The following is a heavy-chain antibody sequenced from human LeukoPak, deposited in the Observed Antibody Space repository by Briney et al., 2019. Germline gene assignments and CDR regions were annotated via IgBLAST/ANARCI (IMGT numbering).Heavy chain of an antibody. CDR1: GFTFSSFG. CDR2: IWYDGSNK. D-gene: IGHD2-15*01. V-gene: IGHV3-33*01. J-gene: IGHJ4*02. Sequence: GSLRLSCAASGFTFSSFGMHWVRQAPGKGLEWVAVIWYDGSNKYYADSVKGRFTISRDNSKNTLYLQMNSLRAEDTAVYYCARDRIDLRYCSGGSCYLDYWGQGTLVTVSS. CDR3: ARDRIDLRYCSGGSCYLDY.